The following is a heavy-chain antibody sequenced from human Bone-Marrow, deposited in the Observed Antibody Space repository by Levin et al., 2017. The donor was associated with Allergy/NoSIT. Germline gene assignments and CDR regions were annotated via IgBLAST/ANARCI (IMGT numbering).Heavy chain of an antibody. Sequence: GASVKVSCKASGYTFTGNHMHWVRQAPGQGPEWMGRITPSTGVTNYAQKFQGRVTMTRDTSISTVYLELSDLKSDDTAIYYCARGFLGSWDYWGQGTLVTVSS. CDR1: GYTFTGNH. CDR3: ARGFLGSWDY. CDR2: ITPSTGVT. J-gene: IGHJ4*02. V-gene: IGHV1-2*06. D-gene: IGHD2/OR15-2a*01.